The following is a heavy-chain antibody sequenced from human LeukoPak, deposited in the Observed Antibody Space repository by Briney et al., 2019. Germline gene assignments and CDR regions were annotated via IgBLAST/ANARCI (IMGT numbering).Heavy chain of an antibody. Sequence: PWGSLRLSCATSGFIFSDYSLNWIRQAPGKGLEWISYINGRQNNIHYADSVKGRFTVSRDNSKNSLFLQLTNLTVEDTAIYYCAREPGSSYCLDWGQGTMVTVSS. V-gene: IGHV3-48*04. CDR2: INGRQNNI. J-gene: IGHJ4*02. D-gene: IGHD1-1*01. CDR1: GFIFSDYS. CDR3: AREPGSSYCLD.